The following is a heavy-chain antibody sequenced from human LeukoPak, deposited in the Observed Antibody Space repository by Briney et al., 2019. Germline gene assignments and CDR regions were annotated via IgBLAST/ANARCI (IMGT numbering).Heavy chain of an antibody. CDR3: ASVYSGYDLSQLDY. CDR2: INPNSGGT. J-gene: IGHJ4*02. D-gene: IGHD5-12*01. CDR1: GYTFTGYY. Sequence: GASVKVSCKASGYTFTGYYMHWVRQAPGQGLEWMGWINPNSGGTNYAQKFRGRVTMTRVTSLSTAYMELSRLTSDDTAVYYCASVYSGYDLSQLDYWGQGTLVTVSS. V-gene: IGHV1-2*02.